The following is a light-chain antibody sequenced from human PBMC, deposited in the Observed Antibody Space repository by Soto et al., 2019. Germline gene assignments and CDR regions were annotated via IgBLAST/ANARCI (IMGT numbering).Light chain of an antibody. Sequence: QSALTQPASVSGSPGQSITISCIGTSSDVGAYNYVSWYQQHPGEAPKLMIYDVTNWPSGVSNRFSGSKSGNTASLTISGLQAEDEAHYYCSSYTIGSALVIFGGGTKVTVL. CDR2: DVT. V-gene: IGLV2-14*03. J-gene: IGLJ2*01. CDR1: SSDVGAYNY. CDR3: SSYTIGSALVI.